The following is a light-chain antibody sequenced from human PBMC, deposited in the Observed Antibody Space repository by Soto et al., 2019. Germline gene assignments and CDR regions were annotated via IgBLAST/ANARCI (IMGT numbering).Light chain of an antibody. CDR3: CSYTTSSSYD. Sequence: QSLLTQPASVSGSPGQSITISCTGTSSDVGGYNYVSWYQQQPGKAPKFMIYDVTNRPSGVSNRFSGSKSGNTASLTISGLQAEDEADYYCCSYTTSSSYDFGTGTKVPV. CDR2: DVT. J-gene: IGLJ1*01. V-gene: IGLV2-14*01. CDR1: SSDVGGYNY.